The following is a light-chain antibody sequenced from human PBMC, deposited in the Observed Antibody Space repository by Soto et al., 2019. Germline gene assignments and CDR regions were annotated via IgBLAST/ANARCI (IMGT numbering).Light chain of an antibody. CDR1: QSVLDSSSGKSY. CDR2: WAS. J-gene: IGKJ1*01. CDR3: QQYYHLWS. V-gene: IGKV4-1*01. Sequence: DFVMIQSPDSLAVSLGERATISCKSSQSVLDSSSGKSYLAWYQQKLGQPPRLLIYWASTRESGVPDRFSAGGSGADFTLTISSLQAEDVAIYYCQQYYHLWSFGQGTKVEIK.